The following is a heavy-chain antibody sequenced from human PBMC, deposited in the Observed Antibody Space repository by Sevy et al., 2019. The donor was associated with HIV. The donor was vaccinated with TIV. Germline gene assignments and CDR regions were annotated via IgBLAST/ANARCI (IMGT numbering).Heavy chain of an antibody. CDR3: AREGGYSDQGMDV. CDR1: GFTFSNYN. V-gene: IGHV3-48*01. D-gene: IGHD5-12*01. CDR2: ISSSSNTI. Sequence: GGSLRLSCAASGFTFSNYNMNWVRQAPGKGLEWASYISSSSNTIYYADSVKDRFTISRDNDKNSLYLEMNSLRAEDTAVYYCAREGGYSDQGMDVWGLGTTVTVSS. J-gene: IGHJ6*02.